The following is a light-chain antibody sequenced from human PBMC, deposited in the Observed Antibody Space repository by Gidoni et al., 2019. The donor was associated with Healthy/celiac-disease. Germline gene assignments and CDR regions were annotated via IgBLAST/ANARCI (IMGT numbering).Light chain of an antibody. V-gene: IGKV3-20*01. J-gene: IGKJ1*01. CDR3: QQYGSSREWT. CDR2: GAS. Sequence: IVLTQSPGTLSLSPGERATLSCRASQSVSSSYLAWYQQKPGQAPRLLIYGASSRATGIPDRFSGSGSGTDFTLTISRLEPEDFAVYYCQQYGSSREWTFXXXTKVKIK. CDR1: QSVSSSY.